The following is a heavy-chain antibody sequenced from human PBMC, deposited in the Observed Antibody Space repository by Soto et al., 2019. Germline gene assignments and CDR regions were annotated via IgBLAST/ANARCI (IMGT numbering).Heavy chain of an antibody. D-gene: IGHD2-8*01. CDR1: GFTFSSYA. V-gene: IGHV3-23*01. CDR2: ISGSGDST. J-gene: IGHJ4*02. Sequence: PGGSLRLSCAASGFTFSSYAMSWVRQAPGKGLEWVSAISGSGDSTYYADSVKGRFTIARDNSKNTLYLQMNSLRAEDTAIYYRAKDIVLMVFGAGFDYWGQGALDTVSS. CDR3: AKDIVLMVFGAGFDY.